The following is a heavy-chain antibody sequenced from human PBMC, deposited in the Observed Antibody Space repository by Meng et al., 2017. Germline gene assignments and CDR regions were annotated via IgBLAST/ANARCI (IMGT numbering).Heavy chain of an antibody. CDR2: INPNSGGT. J-gene: IGHJ4*02. CDR1: GYTFTGYY. V-gene: IGHV1-2*06. CDR3: ARGLYGSGSPREYFDY. D-gene: IGHD3-10*01. Sequence: LGQSGAGGKKPGASVKGSCKASGYTFTGYYMHWVRQAPGQGLEWMGRINPNSGGTNYEQKFQGRVTMTRDTSISTAYMELSRLRSDDTAVYYCARGLYGSGSPREYFDYWGQGTLVTGSS.